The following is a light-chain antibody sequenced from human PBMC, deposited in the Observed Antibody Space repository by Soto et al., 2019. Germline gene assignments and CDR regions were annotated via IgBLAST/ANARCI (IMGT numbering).Light chain of an antibody. CDR2: AAS. Sequence: DIKMTHSPSPVSASLNEGATLXLRASQGISSRLAWYQQKPGKAPKVLIYAASRLQSGVPSRFSGSGSGTDFTLTISSLQPEDFATYYCQQSCSTPRTFGGGTKVDIK. CDR1: QGISSR. CDR3: QQSCSTPRT. J-gene: IGKJ4*01. V-gene: IGKV1-12*01.